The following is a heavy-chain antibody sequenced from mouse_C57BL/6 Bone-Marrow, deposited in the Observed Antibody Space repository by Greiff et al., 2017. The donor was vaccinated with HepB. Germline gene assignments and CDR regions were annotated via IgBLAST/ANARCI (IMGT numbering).Heavy chain of an antibody. J-gene: IGHJ3*01. CDR2: ISDGGSYT. CDR1: GFTFSSYA. CDR3: AREKSSSGSWFAY. V-gene: IGHV5-4*01. Sequence: EVQLVESGGGLVKPGGSLKLSCAASGFTFSSYAMSWVRQTPEKRLEWVATISDGGSYTYYPDNVKGRFTISRDNAKNNLYLQMSHLKSEDTAMYYCAREKSSSGSWFAYWGQGTLVTVSA. D-gene: IGHD3-2*02.